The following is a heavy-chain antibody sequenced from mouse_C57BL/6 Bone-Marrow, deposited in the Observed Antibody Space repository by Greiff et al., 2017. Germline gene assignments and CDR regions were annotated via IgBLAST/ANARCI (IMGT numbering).Heavy chain of an antibody. V-gene: IGHV5-6*01. CDR1: GFTFSSYG. CDR3: ARHGLGVGY. J-gene: IGHJ2*01. D-gene: IGHD4-1*01. Sequence: EVMLVESGGDLVKPGGSLKLSCAASGFTFSSYGMSWVRQTPDKRLEWVATISSGGSYTYYPDSVKGRFTISRDNAKNTLYLQMSSLKSEDTAMYYCARHGLGVGYWSQGTTLTVSS. CDR2: ISSGGSYT.